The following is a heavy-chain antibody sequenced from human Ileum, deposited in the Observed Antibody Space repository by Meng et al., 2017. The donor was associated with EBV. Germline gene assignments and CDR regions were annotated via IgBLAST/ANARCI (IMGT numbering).Heavy chain of an antibody. CDR3: AKNGEKYFEY. V-gene: IGHV4-4*01. Sequence: QVHVHESGPGLVNPTGTLSLPCAVSGGSISVINWWSWVRQSPEKGLEWIGEMSDSGITHYNPSLKSRVTISADKSNNQFSLKLTSVTSADTAVYFCAKNGEKYFEYWGQGTLVTVSS. J-gene: IGHJ4*02. CDR2: MSDSGIT. CDR1: GGSISVINW.